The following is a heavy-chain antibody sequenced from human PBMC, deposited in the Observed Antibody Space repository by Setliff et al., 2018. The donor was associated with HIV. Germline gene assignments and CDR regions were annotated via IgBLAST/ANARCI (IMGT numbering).Heavy chain of an antibody. V-gene: IGHV1-18*01. CDR3: ARDLHYYDSSGALVHPY. CDR1: GYTFTTNG. J-gene: IGHJ4*02. D-gene: IGHD3-22*01. CDR2: ISTYSDET. Sequence: ASVKVSYKPSGYTFTTNGLSWVRQAPGQGLEWMGWISTYSDETSSSQNLQGRLTMTTDTSTGTAYMELRSLRSDDTAVYYCARDLHYYDSSGALVHPYWGQGTLVTVSS.